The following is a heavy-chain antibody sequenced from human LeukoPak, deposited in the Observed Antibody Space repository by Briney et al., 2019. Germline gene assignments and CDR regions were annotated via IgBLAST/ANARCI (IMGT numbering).Heavy chain of an antibody. D-gene: IGHD4-17*01. CDR3: AKHDYGDFLDY. Sequence: GGSLRLSCAASGFTFSSCAMRWVRQAPGKGLEWVSAITGSVVSTYYADSVKGRFTISRDNSKNTLYLQMNSLRAEDTAVYYCAKHDYGDFLDYWGQGTLVTVSS. V-gene: IGHV3-23*01. CDR2: ITGSVVST. CDR1: GFTFSSCA. J-gene: IGHJ4*02.